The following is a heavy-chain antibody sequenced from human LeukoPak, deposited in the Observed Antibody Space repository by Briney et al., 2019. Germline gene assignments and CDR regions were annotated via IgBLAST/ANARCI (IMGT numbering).Heavy chain of an antibody. CDR3: ARGYSSSSLWLDP. V-gene: IGHV1-2*02. J-gene: IGHJ5*02. Sequence: ASVKVSCKASGYTFTGYYMHWVRQAPGQGLEWMGWINPNSGGTNYAQKFQGRVTMTRDTSISTAYMELSRLRSDDTAVYYCARGYSSSSLWLDPWGQGTLVTVSS. CDR2: INPNSGGT. CDR1: GYTFTGYY. D-gene: IGHD6-6*01.